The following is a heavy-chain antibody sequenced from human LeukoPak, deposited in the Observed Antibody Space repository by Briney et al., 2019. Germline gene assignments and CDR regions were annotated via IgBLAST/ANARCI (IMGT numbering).Heavy chain of an antibody. J-gene: IGHJ4*02. CDR3: ARDLGNYFDY. CDR1: GGTFRSYA. Sequence: EASVKVSCKASGGTFRSYAICWVRQAPGQGLEWMGGIIPIFGTANYAQKFQGRVTITADESTSTAYMELSSLRSEDTAVYYCARDLGNYFDYWGQGTLVTVSS. D-gene: IGHD7-27*01. CDR2: IIPIFGTA. V-gene: IGHV1-69*13.